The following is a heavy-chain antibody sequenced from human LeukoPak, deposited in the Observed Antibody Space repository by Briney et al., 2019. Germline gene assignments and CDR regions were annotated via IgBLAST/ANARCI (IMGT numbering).Heavy chain of an antibody. CDR1: ALTFSNYV. J-gene: IGHJ3*02. V-gene: IGHV3-23*01. CDR3: AKAGPGTMTFDAFDI. CDR2: ISASGERT. Sequence: PVGPLRLSCPASALTFSNYVMSWVRQAKGKGLEWVSTISASGERTYHADSVRGRFTISRDNSKNTLHLQMNSLRADDTAVYYCAKAGPGTMTFDAFDIWGQGTVVTVSS. D-gene: IGHD3-22*01.